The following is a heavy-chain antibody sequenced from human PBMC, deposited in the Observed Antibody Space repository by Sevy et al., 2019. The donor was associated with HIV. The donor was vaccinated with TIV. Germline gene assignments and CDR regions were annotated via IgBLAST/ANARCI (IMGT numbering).Heavy chain of an antibody. J-gene: IGHJ4*02. CDR2: ISASGGKT. CDR1: GFTFNSNA. D-gene: IGHD3-3*01. CDR3: AKLSLIPIFGVIMNGRFYFDS. Sequence: GGSLRLSCAASGFTFNSNAMSWVRQAPGKGLEWVSVISASGGKTFYADSVRGRFIISRDNSKNTLYLQMNSLGADDTAVYYCAKLSLIPIFGVIMNGRFYFDSWGQGTLVTVSS. V-gene: IGHV3-23*01.